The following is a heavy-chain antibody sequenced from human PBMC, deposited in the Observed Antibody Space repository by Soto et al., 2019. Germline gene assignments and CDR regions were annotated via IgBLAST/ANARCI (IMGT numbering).Heavy chain of an antibody. CDR1: GYTFTSYD. D-gene: IGHD6-6*01. Sequence: ASVKVSCKASGYTFTSYDINWVRQATGQGLEWMGWMNPNSGNTGYAQKFQDRVTMTRDTSASTVYMELSSLRSEDTAIYYCARSYISSSYWFDPWGQGTLVTVSS. J-gene: IGHJ5*02. V-gene: IGHV1-8*01. CDR3: ARSYISSSYWFDP. CDR2: MNPNSGNT.